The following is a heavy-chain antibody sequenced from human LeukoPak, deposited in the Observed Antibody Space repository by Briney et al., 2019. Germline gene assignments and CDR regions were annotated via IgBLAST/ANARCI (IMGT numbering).Heavy chain of an antibody. CDR1: GFTFSSYG. Sequence: GRSLRLSCAASGFTFSSYGMHWVRQAPGKGLEWVAVIWYDGSNKYYADSVKGRFTISRDNARNSLYLQMNNLRAEDTAIYYCANLNFDGGSWGQGTLVIVSS. J-gene: IGHJ5*02. CDR3: ANLNFDGGS. V-gene: IGHV3-33*03. D-gene: IGHD3-16*01. CDR2: IWYDGSNK.